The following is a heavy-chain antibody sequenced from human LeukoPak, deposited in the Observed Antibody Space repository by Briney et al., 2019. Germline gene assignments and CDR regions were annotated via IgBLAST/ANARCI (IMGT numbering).Heavy chain of an antibody. V-gene: IGHV4-34*01. Sequence: SETLSLTCAVYGGSFSGYYWSWLRQPPGKGLEWIGEINHSGSTNYNPSLKSRVTISVDTSKNQFSLKLSSVTAADTAVYYCARGLRQWXVRGGDSWGQGTLVTVSS. J-gene: IGHJ4*02. D-gene: IGHD6-19*01. CDR1: GGSFSGYY. CDR3: ARGLRQWXVRGGDS. CDR2: INHSGST.